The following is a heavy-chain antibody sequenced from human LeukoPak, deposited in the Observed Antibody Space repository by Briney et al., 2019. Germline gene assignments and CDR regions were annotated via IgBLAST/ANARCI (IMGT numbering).Heavy chain of an antibody. Sequence: PGGSLRLSCAASGFTFSSYGMHWVRQAPGKGLEWVAFIRYDGSNKYYADSVKGRFTISRDNSKNTLYLQMNSLRAEDTAVYYCAKAHPFEYSSSSRYFQHWGQGTLVTVSS. CDR1: GFTFSSYG. CDR3: AKAHPFEYSSSSRYFQH. D-gene: IGHD6-6*01. J-gene: IGHJ1*01. V-gene: IGHV3-30*02. CDR2: IRYDGSNK.